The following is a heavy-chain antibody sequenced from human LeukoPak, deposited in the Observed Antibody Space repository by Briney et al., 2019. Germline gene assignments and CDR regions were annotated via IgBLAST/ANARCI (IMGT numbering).Heavy chain of an antibody. D-gene: IGHD6-13*01. J-gene: IGHJ3*01. CDR3: ARATIAPKAFDF. V-gene: IGHV4-30-4*01. CDR1: GGSISSGDYY. Sequence: SETLSLTCTVSGGSISSGDYYWNWIRQPPGKGLEWIGYVYHSGSTYYNPSLKSRVTILVDTSKNQFSLKLSSVTAADTAVYYCARATIAPKAFDFWGQGTMVTVSS. CDR2: VYHSGST.